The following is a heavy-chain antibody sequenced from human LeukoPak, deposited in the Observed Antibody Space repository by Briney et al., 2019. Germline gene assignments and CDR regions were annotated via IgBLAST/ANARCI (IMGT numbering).Heavy chain of an antibody. CDR3: ARHETGDHAFDI. CDR2: IYHSGNT. D-gene: IGHD7-27*01. Sequence: SETLSLTCSVPIDSITSYYWSWIRQPPGKGLEWIGFIYHSGNTNSNPSLTTRVTMSVDTSKNQFSLKLSSVTAADTAVYYCARHETGDHAFDIWGQGTMVTVSS. V-gene: IGHV4-59*08. J-gene: IGHJ3*02. CDR1: IDSITSYY.